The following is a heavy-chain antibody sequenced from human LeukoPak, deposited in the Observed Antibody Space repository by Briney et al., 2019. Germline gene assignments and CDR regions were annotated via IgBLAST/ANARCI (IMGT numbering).Heavy chain of an antibody. D-gene: IGHD2/OR15-2a*01. CDR2: ISTSSSTI. CDR3: ARAVGTLDY. Sequence: GGSLRLSCAASGFTFSSYWMHWVRQAPGKGLEWVSYISTSSSTIYYADSVKGRFTISRNNAKNSLYLQMNGLRAEDTAVYYCARAVGTLDYWGQGTLVTVSS. V-gene: IGHV3-48*04. CDR1: GFTFSSYW. J-gene: IGHJ4*02.